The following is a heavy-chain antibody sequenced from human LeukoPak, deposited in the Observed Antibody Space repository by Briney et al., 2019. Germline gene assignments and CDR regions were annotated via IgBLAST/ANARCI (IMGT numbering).Heavy chain of an antibody. CDR2: IYYSGST. V-gene: IGHV4-61*01. J-gene: IGHJ6*03. CDR1: GGSISTTNYY. D-gene: IGHD1-26*01. CDR3: ARDPYSGAYGDTYYYYMDV. Sequence: PSETLSLTCTVSGGSISTTNYYWSWIRQPPGKGLEWIGYIYYSGSTNYNPSLKSRVTISVDTSKNQFSLKLSSVTAADTAVYYCARDPYSGAYGDTYYYYMDVWGKGTTVTISS.